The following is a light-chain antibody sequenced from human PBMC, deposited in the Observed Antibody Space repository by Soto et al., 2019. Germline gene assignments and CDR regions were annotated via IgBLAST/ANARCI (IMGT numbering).Light chain of an antibody. CDR3: QQSYGTPII. CDR1: QSISNY. V-gene: IGKV1-39*01. J-gene: IGKJ5*01. CDR2: AAS. Sequence: DIQMTQSPFSLSAPVGDRVTITFRASQSISNYVTWYQQKQGKAPKLLIYAASTLQSGVPSRFSGSGSGKDFNLTISSLQPEDSETYDCQQSYGTPIIFGQGTRLDIK.